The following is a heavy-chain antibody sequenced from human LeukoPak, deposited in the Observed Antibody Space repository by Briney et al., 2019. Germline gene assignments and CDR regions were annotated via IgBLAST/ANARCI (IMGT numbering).Heavy chain of an antibody. J-gene: IGHJ4*02. V-gene: IGHV1-2*02. CDR3: LRGGGRSHCDY. CDR1: GYTFTAYN. CDR2: MNPNSGDT. D-gene: IGHD2-15*01. Sequence: ASVKVSCKPSGYTFTAYNIHWVRQAPGQGLEWMGWMNPNSGDTNYAQNFQGRVTMTRDTSISTAYMGLSSLRSDDTAVYFCLRGGGRSHCDYWGQGTPVTVSS.